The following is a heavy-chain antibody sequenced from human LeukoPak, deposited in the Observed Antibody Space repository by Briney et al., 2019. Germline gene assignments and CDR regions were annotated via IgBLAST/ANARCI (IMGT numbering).Heavy chain of an antibody. CDR2: IYPDDSDT. Sequence: GESLKISCQGSEYRFNAYWIAWVRQIPGKGLEWMGIIYPDDSDTRYSPSFQGQVTISADKSVRTAYLQWSSLKASDTAMYYCARPNITSYYDSRGYDAFDVWGQGTMVTVSS. CDR3: ARPNITSYYDSRGYDAFDV. CDR1: EYRFNAYW. V-gene: IGHV5-51*01. D-gene: IGHD3-22*01. J-gene: IGHJ3*01.